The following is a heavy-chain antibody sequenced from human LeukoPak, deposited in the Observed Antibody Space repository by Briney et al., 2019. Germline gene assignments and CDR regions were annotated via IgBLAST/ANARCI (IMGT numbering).Heavy chain of an antibody. CDR3: ARAGLYSSSWDGPNRGNFDY. J-gene: IGHJ4*02. V-gene: IGHV1-2*02. CDR1: GYTFTGYY. Sequence: ASVKVSCKASGYTFTGYYMHWVRQAPGQGLEWMGWINPNSGGTNYAQKFQGRVTMTRDTSISTAYMELSRLRSDGTAVYYCARAGLYSSSWDGPNRGNFDYWGQGTLVTVSS. D-gene: IGHD6-13*01. CDR2: INPNSGGT.